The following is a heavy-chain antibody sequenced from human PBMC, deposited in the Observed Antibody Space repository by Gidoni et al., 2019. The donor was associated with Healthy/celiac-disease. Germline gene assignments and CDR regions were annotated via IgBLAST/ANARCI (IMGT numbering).Heavy chain of an antibody. CDR3: ARALLLYCSGGSCHGSMDV. Sequence: EVQLVESGGGLVQPGGSLRLSCAASGFTFSSYWMHWVRQAPGKGLVWVSLINSDGSSTSYADSVKGRFTISRDNAKNTLYLQMNSLRAEDTAVYYCARALLLYCSGGSCHGSMDVWGQGTTVTVSS. V-gene: IGHV3-74*01. D-gene: IGHD2-15*01. J-gene: IGHJ6*02. CDR2: INSDGSST. CDR1: GFTFSSYW.